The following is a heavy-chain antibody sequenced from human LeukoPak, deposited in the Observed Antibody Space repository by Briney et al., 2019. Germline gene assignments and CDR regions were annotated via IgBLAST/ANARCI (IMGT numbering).Heavy chain of an antibody. CDR2: IYYSGST. CDR3: ARTTEAHSWRTRYYDYYMDV. Sequence: PSETLSLTCTISGGSISSYYWSWIRQPPGKGLEWIGYIYYSGSTNYNPSLKSRVTISVDTSKNQFSLKLSSVTAADTAVYYCARTTEAHSWRTRYYDYYMDVWGKGTTVTVSS. CDR1: GGSISSYY. D-gene: IGHD6-13*01. V-gene: IGHV4-59*01. J-gene: IGHJ6*03.